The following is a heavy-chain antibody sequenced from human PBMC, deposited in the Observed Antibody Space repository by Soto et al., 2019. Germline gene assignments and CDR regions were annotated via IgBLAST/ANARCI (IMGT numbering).Heavy chain of an antibody. Sequence: SVKVSCKASGGTFTTYTINWVRQAPGQGLEWMGRIIPILSITNYAQKFQGRVTITADKSTSTAYMELRSLRSDDTAVYYCARVYCGGDCYSFYYYGMDVWGQGTTVTVSS. CDR1: GGTFTTYT. CDR3: ARVYCGGDCYSFYYYGMDV. CDR2: IIPILSIT. J-gene: IGHJ6*02. V-gene: IGHV1-69*02. D-gene: IGHD2-21*02.